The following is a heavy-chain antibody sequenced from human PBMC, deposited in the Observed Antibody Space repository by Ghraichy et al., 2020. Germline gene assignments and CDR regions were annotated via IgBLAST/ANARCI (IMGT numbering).Heavy chain of an antibody. CDR2: INTSGST. D-gene: IGHD2-15*01. J-gene: IGHJ4*02. V-gene: IGHV4-34*01. CDR1: GGSFRAHY. CDR3: ARDWELGYCSGGSCPDFDY. Sequence: SETLSLTRAVYGGSFRAHYWTWIRQPPGKGLEWIGEINTSGSTNYNPSLKSRVTISVDTSKNQFSLKLSSVTAADTAVYYCARDWELGYCSGGSCPDFDYWGQGTLVTVSS.